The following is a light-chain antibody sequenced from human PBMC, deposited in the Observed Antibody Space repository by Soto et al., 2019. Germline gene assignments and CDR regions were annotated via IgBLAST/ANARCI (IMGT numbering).Light chain of an antibody. CDR2: GND. CDR3: QSYDTSLSGSVV. Sequence: QSVLTQPPSVSGAPGQRVTISCTGSNSNIGAGYDVHWYQQLPGTAPTLLIYGNDNRPSGFPDRCSGAKSGTSASLAITGLHAEYEAYYYCQSYDTSLSGSVVFGGGTKLTVL. J-gene: IGLJ2*01. CDR1: NSNIGAGYD. V-gene: IGLV1-40*01.